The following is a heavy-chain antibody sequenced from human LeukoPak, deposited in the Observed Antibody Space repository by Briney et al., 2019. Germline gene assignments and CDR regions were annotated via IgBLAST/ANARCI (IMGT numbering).Heavy chain of an antibody. Sequence: PSETLSLTCGVSGGSFSISYWSWIRQPPGKGLEWIGQIYHSGGANYNPSLRSRVTISIDTSKNQFSLKLSSVTAADTAVYYCARLGQWLLQGYFDYWGQGTLVTVSS. J-gene: IGHJ4*02. CDR2: IYHSGGA. V-gene: IGHV4-34*01. CDR3: ARLGQWLLQGYFDY. D-gene: IGHD6-19*01. CDR1: GGSFSISY.